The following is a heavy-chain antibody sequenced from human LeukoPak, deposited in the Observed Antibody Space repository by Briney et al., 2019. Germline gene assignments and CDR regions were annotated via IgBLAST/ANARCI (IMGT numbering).Heavy chain of an antibody. Sequence: PGGSLRLSCAASGFTFSDYYMSWIRQAPGKGLEWVSDISSSGSTIYYADSVKGRFTISRDNAKNSLYLQMNSPRAEDTAVYYCARDANYYHDSNDAFDIWGQGTMVTVSS. CDR1: GFTFSDYY. J-gene: IGHJ3*02. D-gene: IGHD3-22*01. V-gene: IGHV3-11*04. CDR3: ARDANYYHDSNDAFDI. CDR2: ISSSGSTI.